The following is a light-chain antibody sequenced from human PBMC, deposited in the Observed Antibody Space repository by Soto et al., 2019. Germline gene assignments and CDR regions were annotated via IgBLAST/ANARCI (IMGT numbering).Light chain of an antibody. J-gene: IGKJ4*01. Sequence: DIVMTPSPDSLAVSLGERATINCKSSQSILSTSNNKNYLAWYQQKPGEPPKLLIYWASTRESGVPDRFSGRGSGTDFTRTISSLQAEDVAVYYCQHYDNTPLTFGGGTKVEIK. CDR2: WAS. V-gene: IGKV4-1*01. CDR3: QHYDNTPLT. CDR1: QSILSTSNNKNY.